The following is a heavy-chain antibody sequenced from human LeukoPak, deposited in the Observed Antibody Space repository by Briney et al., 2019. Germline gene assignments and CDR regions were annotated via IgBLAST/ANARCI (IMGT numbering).Heavy chain of an antibody. D-gene: IGHD3-22*01. CDR1: GFTFSNYA. J-gene: IGHJ4*02. CDR2: ISGSGGST. V-gene: IGHV3-23*01. CDR3: AKDIYYDSSGYRGYFDY. Sequence: GGSLRLSCAASGFTFSNYAMNWVRQAPGRGLEWVSAISGSGGSTYYADSVKGRFTISRDNSKNTLYLQMNSLRAEDTAVYYCAKDIYYDSSGYRGYFDYWGQGTLVTVSS.